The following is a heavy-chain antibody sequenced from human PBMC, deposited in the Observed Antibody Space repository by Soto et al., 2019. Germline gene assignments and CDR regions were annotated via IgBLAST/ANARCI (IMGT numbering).Heavy chain of an antibody. CDR1: GGSISSGGYS. Sequence: PSETLSLTCAVSGGSISSGGYSWSWIRQPPGKGLEWIGYIYHSGSTYYNPSLKSRVTISVDRSKNQFSLKLSSVTAAETAVYYCARGLGYCSGGSCYAVTWFDPWGQGTLVTVSS. D-gene: IGHD2-15*01. V-gene: IGHV4-30-2*01. J-gene: IGHJ5*02. CDR2: IYHSGST. CDR3: ARGLGYCSGGSCYAVTWFDP.